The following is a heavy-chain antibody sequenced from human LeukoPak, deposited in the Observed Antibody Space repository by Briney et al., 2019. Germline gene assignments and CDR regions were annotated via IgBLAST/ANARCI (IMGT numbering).Heavy chain of an antibody. J-gene: IGHJ6*02. D-gene: IGHD3-10*01. CDR1: GFTFSSYE. Sequence: GGSLRLSCAASGFTFSSYEMNWVRQAPGKGLEWVSYISSSGSTIYYADSVKGRFTISRDNAKNSLYLQMNSLRAEDTAVYYCAREEPGGYYYYYGMDVWGQGTTVTVSS. CDR2: ISSSGSTI. V-gene: IGHV3-48*03. CDR3: AREEPGGYYYYYGMDV.